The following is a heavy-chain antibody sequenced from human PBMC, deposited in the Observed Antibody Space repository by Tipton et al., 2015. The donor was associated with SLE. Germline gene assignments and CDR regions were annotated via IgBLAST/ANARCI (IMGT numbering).Heavy chain of an antibody. CDR2: VYYSGTT. D-gene: IGHD3-3*01. CDR1: GDSISGFY. CDR3: ASGTLEWSHEPDY. J-gene: IGHJ4*02. V-gene: IGHV4-59*12. Sequence: TLSLTCTLSGDSISGFYWTWIRQPPGRGLEWIGYVYYSGTTKYNPSLESRVTISVDTSKKQFSPKLSSVTAADTAMFYCASGTLEWSHEPDYWGQGTLVTVSS.